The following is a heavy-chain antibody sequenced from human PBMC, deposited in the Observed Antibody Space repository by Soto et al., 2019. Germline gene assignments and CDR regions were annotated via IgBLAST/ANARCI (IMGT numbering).Heavy chain of an antibody. CDR2: IYSNGDT. D-gene: IGHD6-6*01. V-gene: IGHV4-31*03. CDR1: SDSMNSGGYY. J-gene: IGHJ6*02. Sequence: SETLSLTCSVSSDSMNSGGYYWSWIRQHPGKGLEWIGYIYSNGDTYYNPSLKSRVTISVDTSKKQFSLNLTSVTAADTAVYYCARRGGGSSGYYYYAMDVWGQGTTVTVSS. CDR3: ARRGGGSSGYYYYAMDV.